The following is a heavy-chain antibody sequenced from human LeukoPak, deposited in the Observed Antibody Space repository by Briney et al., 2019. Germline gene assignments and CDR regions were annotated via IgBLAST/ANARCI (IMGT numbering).Heavy chain of an antibody. CDR1: GFTFSDYY. V-gene: IGHV3-11*01. Sequence: GGSLRLSCAASGFTFSDYYMNWIRQAPGKGLEWVSYISGSDNTIKYADSVKGRFTISRDNAKNSLYLQMNSLRAEDTAVYYCAKKGAVVGDWYFDLWGRGTLVTVSS. CDR3: AKKGAVVGDWYFDL. CDR2: ISGSDNTI. J-gene: IGHJ2*01. D-gene: IGHD2-2*01.